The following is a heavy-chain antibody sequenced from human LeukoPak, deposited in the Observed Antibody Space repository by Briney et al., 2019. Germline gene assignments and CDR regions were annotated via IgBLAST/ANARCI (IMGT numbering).Heavy chain of an antibody. CDR3: ARHLQDSSYHYMDV. J-gene: IGHJ6*03. CDR2: INHSGNI. V-gene: IGHV4-34*01. Sequence: PSETLSLTCAVYGGSLSGYYWSWNRQSPEKGLEWIAEINHSGNINYNASLQSRLTISVDTSKNQFSLKLSSVTAADTAVYYCARHLQDSSYHYMDVWGKGTTVTVSS. CDR1: GGSLSGYY. D-gene: IGHD3-3*02.